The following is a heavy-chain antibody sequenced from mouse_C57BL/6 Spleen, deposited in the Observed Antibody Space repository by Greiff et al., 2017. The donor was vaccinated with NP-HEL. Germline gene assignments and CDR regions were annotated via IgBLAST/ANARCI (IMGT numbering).Heavy chain of an antibody. CDR1: GYTFTSYW. CDR2: IDPSDSYT. J-gene: IGHJ4*01. D-gene: IGHD4-1*01. CDR3: ARWESPYAMDY. V-gene: IGHV1-69*01. Sequence: QVQLQQPGAELVMPGASVKLSCKASGYTFTSYWMHWVKQRPGQGLEWIGEIDPSDSYTNYNQKFKGKSTLTVDKSSSTAYMQLSSLTSEDSAVYYCARWESPYAMDYWGQGTSVTVSS.